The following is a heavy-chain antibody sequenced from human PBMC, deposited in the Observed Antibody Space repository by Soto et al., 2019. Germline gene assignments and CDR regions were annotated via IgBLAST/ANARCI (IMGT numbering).Heavy chain of an antibody. Sequence: PSETLSLTCTVSGGSISSSSYYWGWIRQRPGKGLEWIGNIYYSGNTNYNPSLKSRIIMSMDMSENQFSLKLTSVTAADTAVYYCARGWDYYGMDVWGQGTTVTVSS. J-gene: IGHJ6*02. V-gene: IGHV4-31*03. CDR2: IYYSGNT. CDR3: ARGWDYYGMDV. CDR1: GGSISSSSYY. D-gene: IGHD3-16*01.